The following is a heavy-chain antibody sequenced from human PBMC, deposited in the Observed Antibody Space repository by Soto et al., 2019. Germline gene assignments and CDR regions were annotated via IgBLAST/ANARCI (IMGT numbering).Heavy chain of an antibody. D-gene: IGHD3-10*01. J-gene: IGHJ6*02. Sequence: QVQLVESGGGLVKPGGSLRLSCAVSGVTFSDCYMNWIRQAPGKGLEWVSYISSSGTSINYVGSVKGRFTISRDNAKNSLYLQMNSLRAEDTAMYYCARVRFGEWGYAMDVWGQGTTVTVSS. CDR2: ISSSGTSI. CDR1: GVTFSDCY. CDR3: ARVRFGEWGYAMDV. V-gene: IGHV3-11*01.